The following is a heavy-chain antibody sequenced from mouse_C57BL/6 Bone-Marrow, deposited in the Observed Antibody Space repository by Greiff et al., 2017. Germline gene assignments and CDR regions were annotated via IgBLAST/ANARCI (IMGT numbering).Heavy chain of an antibody. D-gene: IGHD2-4*01. V-gene: IGHV1-81*01. CDR1: GYTFTSYG. CDR3: ARLPIYYDYDGAWFAY. CDR2: ICPRSGNT. Sequence: VQLVESGAELARPGASVKLSCKASGYTFTSYGISWVKQRTGQGLEWIGEICPRSGNTYYHEKFKGKGPLTTDKSSSTSYMELRSLTSEDSAVYFCARLPIYYDYDGAWFAYWGQGTLVTVSA. J-gene: IGHJ3*01.